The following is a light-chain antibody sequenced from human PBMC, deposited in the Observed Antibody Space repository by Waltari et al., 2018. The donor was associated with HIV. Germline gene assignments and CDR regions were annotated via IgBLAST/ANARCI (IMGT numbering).Light chain of an antibody. Sequence: QSALTQPPSASGSPGQSVTISCTGTSSDVGGYNYVSMDQQHPGKTPHLIISVVTKRREHFPSFFTGPKSGKTDPLSLSGVQADDQADHLGYKYTCHNDLLFGAGTKLSVL. V-gene: IGLV2-8*01. CDR3: YKYTCHNDLL. CDR1: SSDVGGYNY. CDR2: VVT. J-gene: IGLJ3*02.